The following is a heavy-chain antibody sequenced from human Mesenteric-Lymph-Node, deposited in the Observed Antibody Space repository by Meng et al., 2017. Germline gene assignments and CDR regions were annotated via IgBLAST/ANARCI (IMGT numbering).Heavy chain of an antibody. V-gene: IGHV1-69*05. CDR2: IIPIFGTA. J-gene: IGHJ3*02. CDR3: ARDHEYYYDRTDAFDI. D-gene: IGHD3-22*01. Sequence: SVKVSCKASGGTFSSYAISWVRQAPGQGLEWMGGIIPIFGTANYAQKFQGRVTITTDESTSTAYMELSSLRSEDTAVYYCARDHEYYYDRTDAFDIWGQGTMVTVSS. CDR1: GGTFSSYA.